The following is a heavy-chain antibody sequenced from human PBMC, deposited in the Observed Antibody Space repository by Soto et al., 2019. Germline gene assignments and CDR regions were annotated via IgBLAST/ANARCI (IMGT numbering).Heavy chain of an antibody. CDR1: GGSISSYY. CDR2: IYYSGST. J-gene: IGHJ4*02. D-gene: IGHD6-13*01. Sequence: SETLSLTCTVSGGSISSYYWSWIRQPPGKGLEWIGYIYYSGSTNYNPSLKSRVTISRDSAKDTLYLQMNSLRAEDTAVYYCARVATGAYYFDYWGQGTLVTVSS. CDR3: ARVATGAYYFDY. V-gene: IGHV4-59*12.